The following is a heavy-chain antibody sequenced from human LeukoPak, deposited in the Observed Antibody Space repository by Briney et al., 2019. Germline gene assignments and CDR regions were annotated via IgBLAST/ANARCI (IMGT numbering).Heavy chain of an antibody. CDR1: GFTFSSYW. V-gene: IGHV3-7*01. CDR2: IKQDGSEK. CDR3: ARTALDTAFTSDLYYFDY. Sequence: PGGSLILSCAASGFTFSSYWMSWVRQAPGKGLEWVANIKQDGSEKYYVDSVKGRFTISRDNAKNSLYLQMNSLRAEDTAVYYCARTALDTAFTSDLYYFDYWGQGTLVTVSS. J-gene: IGHJ4*02. D-gene: IGHD5-18*01.